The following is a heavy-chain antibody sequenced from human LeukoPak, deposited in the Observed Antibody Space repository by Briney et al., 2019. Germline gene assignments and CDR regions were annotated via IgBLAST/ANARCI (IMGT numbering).Heavy chain of an antibody. Sequence: GGSLRLSCAASGFTVSSNYMSWVRQAPGKGLEWVSVIYSGGSTYYADSVKGRFTISGDNSKNTLYLQMNSLRAEDTAVYYCARDSAPYYYYGMDVWGKGTTVTVSS. V-gene: IGHV3-53*01. CDR2: IYSGGST. J-gene: IGHJ6*04. CDR1: GFTVSSNY. CDR3: ARDSAPYYYYGMDV.